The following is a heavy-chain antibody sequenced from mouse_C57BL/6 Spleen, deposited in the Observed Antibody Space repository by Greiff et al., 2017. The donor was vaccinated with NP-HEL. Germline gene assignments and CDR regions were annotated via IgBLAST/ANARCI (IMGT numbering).Heavy chain of an antibody. J-gene: IGHJ4*01. D-gene: IGHD2-5*01. CDR1: GFSFTSYG. V-gene: IGHV2-2*01. CDR2: IWSGGST. CDR3: ATTIVTSYYAMDY. Sequence: VKLQESGPGLVQPSQCLSITCTVSGFSFTSYGVHWVRQSPGKGLEWLGVIWSGGSTDYNAAFISRVSISKDNSKSQVFFKMNSLQADDTAIYYCATTIVTSYYAMDYWGQGTSVTVSS.